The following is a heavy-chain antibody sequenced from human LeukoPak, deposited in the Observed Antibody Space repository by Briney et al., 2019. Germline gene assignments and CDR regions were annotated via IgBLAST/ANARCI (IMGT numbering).Heavy chain of an antibody. D-gene: IGHD3-9*01. CDR3: ARTVLTGYFNWFDP. CDR2: VYNSGST. CDR1: GASVTSYY. V-gene: IGHV4-59*02. J-gene: IGHJ5*02. Sequence: PSETLSLTCTVSGASVTSYYWNWIRQPPGKGLEWIGYVYNSGSTNYNPSLTSRLPISLDTSKNQFSLILTSVTAADTDVYYCARTVLTGYFNWFDPWGQGTLVTVSS.